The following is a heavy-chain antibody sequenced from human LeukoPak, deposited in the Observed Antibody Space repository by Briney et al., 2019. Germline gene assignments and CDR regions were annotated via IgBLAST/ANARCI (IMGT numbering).Heavy chain of an antibody. CDR3: ASGPYCSSTSCYPNAFDI. Sequence: GGSLRLSCAASGFTFDDYALHWVRQGPGKSLEWVSYISSSSSTIYYADSVKGRFTISRDNTKNSLYLQMNSLRAEDTAVYYCASGPYCSSTSCYPNAFDIWGQGTMVTVSS. CDR2: ISSSSSTI. D-gene: IGHD2-2*01. V-gene: IGHV3-48*01. CDR1: GFTFDDYA. J-gene: IGHJ3*02.